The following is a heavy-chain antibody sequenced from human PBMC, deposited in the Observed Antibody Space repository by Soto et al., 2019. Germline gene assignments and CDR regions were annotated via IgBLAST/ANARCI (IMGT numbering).Heavy chain of an antibody. D-gene: IGHD3-10*01. Sequence: QVQLVESGGGVIQPGRSLRLSCAASGFSFGAYAMFWVRQAPGKGLEWVAVISYDGANIYYADSVKGRFTIARDNSKNTLYVQMNSLRTADTAIYYCARDRSGIRGFDYWGQGTLVSVSS. CDR1: GFSFGAYA. J-gene: IGHJ4*02. CDR3: ARDRSGIRGFDY. CDR2: ISYDGANI. V-gene: IGHV3-30-3*01.